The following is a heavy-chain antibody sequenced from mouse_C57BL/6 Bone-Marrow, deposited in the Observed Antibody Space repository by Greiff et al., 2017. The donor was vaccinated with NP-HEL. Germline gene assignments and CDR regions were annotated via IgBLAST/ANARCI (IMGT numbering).Heavy chain of an antibody. V-gene: IGHV5-17*01. CDR1: GFTFSDYG. CDR3: ARKGSSYGRNYFDY. J-gene: IGHJ2*01. CDR2: ISSCSSTI. D-gene: IGHD1-1*01. Sequence: EVKLVASGGGLVKPGGSLKLSCAASGFTFSDYGMHWVRQAPEQGLEWVAYISSCSSTISYADTLKGRFTLSRDNAKNTLFLQMTSLRSEDTAMYYCARKGSSYGRNYFDYWGQGTTLTVSS.